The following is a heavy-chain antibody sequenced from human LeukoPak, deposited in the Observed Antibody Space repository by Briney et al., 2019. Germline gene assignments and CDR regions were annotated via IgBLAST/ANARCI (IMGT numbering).Heavy chain of an antibody. CDR1: GYTFTGYY. D-gene: IGHD2-2*02. V-gene: IGHV1-2*02. CDR2: INPNSGGT. CDR3: ARGPDFGQLGTIDIVVVPAAISFICDY. J-gene: IGHJ4*02. Sequence: APVKVSCEASGYTFTGYYMHWVRQAPGQGLEWMGWINPNSGGTNYAQKFQGRVTMTRDTSISTAYMELSRLRSDDTAVYYCARGPDFGQLGTIDIVVVPAAISFICDYWGQGTLVTVSS.